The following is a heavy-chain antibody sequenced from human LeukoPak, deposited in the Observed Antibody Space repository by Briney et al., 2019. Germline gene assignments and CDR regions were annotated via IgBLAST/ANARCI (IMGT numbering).Heavy chain of an antibody. CDR3: ARGWFGELLDAEYFQH. J-gene: IGHJ1*01. Sequence: GASVKVSCKASGYTXTSYYMHGVRQAPGQGLEWMGIINPSGGSTSYAQKFQGRVTMIRDTSTSTVYMELSSLRSEDTAVYYCARGWFGELLDAEYFQHWGQGTLVTVSS. V-gene: IGHV1-46*01. CDR1: GYTXTSYY. CDR2: INPSGGST. D-gene: IGHD3-10*01.